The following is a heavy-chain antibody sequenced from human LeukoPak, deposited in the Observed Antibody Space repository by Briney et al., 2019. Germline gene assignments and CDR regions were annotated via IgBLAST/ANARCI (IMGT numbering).Heavy chain of an antibody. D-gene: IGHD1-7*01. V-gene: IGHV3-11*01. Sequence: GGSLRLSCAASGFTFSDYAMSWIRQAPGRGLEWVSYISRSGDTIDYADSVKGRFSISRDNAKNSLYLQMNSLRAEDTAVYYCAGYHWNSGVVYWGQGTLVTVSS. J-gene: IGHJ4*02. CDR2: ISRSGDTI. CDR3: AGYHWNSGVVY. CDR1: GFTFSDYA.